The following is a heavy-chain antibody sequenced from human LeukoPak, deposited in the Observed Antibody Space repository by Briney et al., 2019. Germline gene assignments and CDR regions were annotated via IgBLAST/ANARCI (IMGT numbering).Heavy chain of an antibody. Sequence: GESLKISCKGSGYSFTSYWIGWVRQMPGKGLEWMGIIYPGDSDTRYSPSFQGQVTISADRSISTAYLQWSSLKASDTAMYYCARLVGDYYGSGSYYNLDYWGQGTLVTVSS. D-gene: IGHD3-10*01. CDR3: ARLVGDYYGSGSYYNLDY. V-gene: IGHV5-51*01. J-gene: IGHJ4*02. CDR2: IYPGDSDT. CDR1: GYSFTSYW.